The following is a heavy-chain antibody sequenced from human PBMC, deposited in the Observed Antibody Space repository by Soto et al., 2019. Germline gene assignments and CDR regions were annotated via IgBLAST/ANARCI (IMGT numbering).Heavy chain of an antibody. Sequence: SETLSLTCAVYGGSFSGYYWSWIRQPPGKGLEWIGEINHSGSTNYNPSLKSRVTISVDTSKNQFSLKLSSVTAADTAVYYCARVVSGDRCSSTSCYVWFDPWGQGTLVTVSS. V-gene: IGHV4-34*01. CDR1: GGSFSGYY. J-gene: IGHJ5*02. CDR2: INHSGST. CDR3: ARVVSGDRCSSTSCYVWFDP. D-gene: IGHD2-2*01.